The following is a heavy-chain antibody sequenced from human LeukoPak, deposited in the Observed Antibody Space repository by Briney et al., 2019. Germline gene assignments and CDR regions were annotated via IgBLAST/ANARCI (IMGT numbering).Heavy chain of an antibody. CDR1: GFTFSSYS. CDR2: ISSSSSYI. D-gene: IGHD3-3*01. Sequence: KSGGSLRLSCAASGFTFSSYSMNWVRQAPGKGLEWVSSISSSSSYIYYADSVKGRFTISRDNAKNSLYLQMNSLRAEDTAVYYCASTPGRFLEWLLAYYFDYWGQGTLVTVSS. CDR3: ASTPGRFLEWLLAYYFDY. J-gene: IGHJ4*02. V-gene: IGHV3-21*01.